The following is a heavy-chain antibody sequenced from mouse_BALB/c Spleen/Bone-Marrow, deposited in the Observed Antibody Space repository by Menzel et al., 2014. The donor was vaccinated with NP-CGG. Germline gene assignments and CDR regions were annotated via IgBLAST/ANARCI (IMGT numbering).Heavy chain of an antibody. CDR1: GFNIKDTY. CDR2: IDPANGNT. J-gene: IGHJ4*01. CDR3: ARWEYYAMDY. D-gene: IGHD4-1*01. V-gene: IGHV14-3*02. Sequence: VQLQQSGAELAKPGASVKLSCTASGFNIKDTYMHWVKQRPEQGLEWIGRIDPANGNTKYDPKFQGKATITADTSSNTPYLQLSSLTSEDTAAYYCARWEYYAMDYWGQGTSVTVSS.